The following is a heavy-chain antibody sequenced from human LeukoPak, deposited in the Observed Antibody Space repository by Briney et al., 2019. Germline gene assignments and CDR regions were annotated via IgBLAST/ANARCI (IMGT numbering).Heavy chain of an antibody. CDR2: IDPDSGAT. D-gene: IGHD3-22*01. CDR3: AREYYDSSGRKHAFDI. Sequence: GASVKVSCKASGYTFTGYYIHWVRQAPGQGLEWMGWIDPDSGATNYAQKFQGRVAMTRDTSISTAYMELSGLTSDDTAVYFCAREYYDSSGRKHAFDIWGQGTMVTVSS. CDR1: GYTFTGYY. V-gene: IGHV1-2*02. J-gene: IGHJ3*02.